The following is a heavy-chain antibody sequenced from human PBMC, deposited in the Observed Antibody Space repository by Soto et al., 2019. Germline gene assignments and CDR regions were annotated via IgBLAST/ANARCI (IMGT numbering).Heavy chain of an antibody. J-gene: IGHJ4*02. CDR1: GFTFSSYA. CDR3: AKGASRSIVVVITAFDY. V-gene: IGHV3-23*01. D-gene: IGHD3-22*01. CDR2: ISGSGGST. Sequence: EVQLLESGGGLVQPGGSLRLSYAASGFTFSSYAMSWVRQAPGKGLEWVSAISGSGGSTYYADSVKGRFTISRDNSKNTLYLQMNSLRAEDTAVYYCAKGASRSIVVVITAFDYWGQGTLVTVSS.